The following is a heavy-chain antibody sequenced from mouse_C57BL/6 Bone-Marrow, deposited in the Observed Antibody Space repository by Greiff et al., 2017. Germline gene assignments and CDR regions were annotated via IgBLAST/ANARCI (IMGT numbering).Heavy chain of an antibody. V-gene: IGHV1-39*01. CDR3: ARPFYYGYDVRFAY. CDR2: INPNYGTT. D-gene: IGHD2-2*01. CDR1: GYSFTDYN. J-gene: IGHJ3*01. Sequence: SGPELVKPGASVKISCKASGYSFTDYNMNWVKQSHGKSLEWIGVINPNYGTTSSNQKFKGKATLTVDQSSSTAYMQLNSLTSEDSAVYYCARPFYYGYDVRFAYWGQGTLVTVSA.